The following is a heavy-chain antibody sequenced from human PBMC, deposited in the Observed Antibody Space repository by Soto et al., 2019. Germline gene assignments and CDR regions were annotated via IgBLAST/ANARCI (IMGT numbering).Heavy chain of an antibody. Sequence: SETLSLTCTVSGDSISSDYYHWTWIRQSPGKGLEWIGYIHHSGSTNYNPSLKSRVTISVDTSKNQFSLKLSSVTAADTAVYYCARQGSYSSGWSYFDYWGQGTLVTVSS. CDR1: GDSISSDYYH. CDR2: IHHSGST. V-gene: IGHV4-30-4*08. CDR3: ARQGSYSSGWSYFDY. D-gene: IGHD6-19*01. J-gene: IGHJ4*02.